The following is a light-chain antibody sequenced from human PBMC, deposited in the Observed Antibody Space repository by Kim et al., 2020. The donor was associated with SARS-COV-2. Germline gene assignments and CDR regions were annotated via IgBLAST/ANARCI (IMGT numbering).Light chain of an antibody. Sequence: SASVGDRVTITCRANQIISSWLAWYQQKPGKAPKLLIYDASSLESGVPSRFSGSGSGTEFTLTISSLQPDDFATYYCQQYNSYPYTFGQGTKLEI. V-gene: IGKV1-5*01. CDR2: DAS. J-gene: IGKJ2*01. CDR1: QIISSW. CDR3: QQYNSYPYT.